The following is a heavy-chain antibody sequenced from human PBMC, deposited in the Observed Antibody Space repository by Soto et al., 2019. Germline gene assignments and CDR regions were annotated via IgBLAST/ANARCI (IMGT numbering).Heavy chain of an antibody. Sequence: SETLSLTCTVSGGSISSYYWSWIRQPAGKGLEWIGRIYTSGSTNYNPSLKSRVTMSVDTSKNQFSLKLSSVTAADTAVYYCAREALSYSSSWYYFDYWGQGTLVTVYS. D-gene: IGHD6-13*01. V-gene: IGHV4-4*07. CDR1: GGSISSYY. CDR3: AREALSYSSSWYYFDY. J-gene: IGHJ4*02. CDR2: IYTSGST.